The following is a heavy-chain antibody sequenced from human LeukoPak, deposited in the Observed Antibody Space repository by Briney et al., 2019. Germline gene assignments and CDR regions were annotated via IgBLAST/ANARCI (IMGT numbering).Heavy chain of an antibody. D-gene: IGHD3-10*01. CDR1: GFTFSSYA. CDR2: ISGSGGST. CDR3: AKMRLYDYGGSN. Sequence: GGSLRLSCAASGFTFSSYAMSWFRQAPGKGPEWVSAISGSGGSTYYADSVKGRFTISRDNSKNTLFLQMNSLRAEDTAIYYCAKMRLYDYGGSNWGQGTLVTVSS. V-gene: IGHV3-23*01. J-gene: IGHJ4*02.